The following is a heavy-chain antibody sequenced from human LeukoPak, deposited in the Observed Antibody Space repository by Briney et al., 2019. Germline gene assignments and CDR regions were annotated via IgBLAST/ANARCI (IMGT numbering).Heavy chain of an antibody. CDR2: IRFDGAIK. CDR3: ARDGAARRDKDY. V-gene: IGHV3-30*02. D-gene: IGHD6-6*01. CDR1: GFTFSNYG. J-gene: IGHJ4*02. Sequence: AGGSLRLSCAASGFTFSNYGMHWARQAPGKGLEWVALIRFDGAIKYYADSVKGRFTVSRDNSKNTLYLQMNSLRPEDTAVYYCARDGAARRDKDYWGQGTLVTVSS.